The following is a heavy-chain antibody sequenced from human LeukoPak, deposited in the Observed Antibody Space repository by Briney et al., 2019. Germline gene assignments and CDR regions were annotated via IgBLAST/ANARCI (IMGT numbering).Heavy chain of an antibody. CDR1: GFTFSSYG. J-gene: IGHJ3*02. V-gene: IGHV4-39*01. Sequence: PGGTLRLSCAASGFTFSSYGMSWVRQAPGKGLEWIGSIYYSGSTYYNPSLKSRVTISVDTSKNQFSLKLSSVTAADTAVYYCARPGQNYYDSSGYYAFDIWGQGTMVTVSS. D-gene: IGHD3-22*01. CDR3: ARPGQNYYDSSGYYAFDI. CDR2: IYYSGST.